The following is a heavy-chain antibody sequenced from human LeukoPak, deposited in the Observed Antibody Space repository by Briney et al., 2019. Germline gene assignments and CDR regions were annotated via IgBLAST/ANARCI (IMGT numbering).Heavy chain of an antibody. Sequence: GGSLRLSCVASGLRFSNYWMSWVRQAPGKGLEWVANIKQDGSEIDYADSMKGRFTISRDNTKISVYLQVNSLRVEDTGVYHCARIGYSSSSFDYWGQGTLVTVSS. V-gene: IGHV3-7*01. CDR3: ARIGYSSSSFDY. CDR2: IKQDGSEI. CDR1: GLRFSNYW. D-gene: IGHD6-13*01. J-gene: IGHJ4*02.